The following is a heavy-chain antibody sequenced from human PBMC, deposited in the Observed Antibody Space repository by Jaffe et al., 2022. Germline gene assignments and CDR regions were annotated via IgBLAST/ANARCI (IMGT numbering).Heavy chain of an antibody. Sequence: QVQLVQSGAEVKKPGSSVKVSCKASGGTFSSYAISWVRQAPGQGLEWMGGIIPIFGTANYAQKFQGRVTITADESTSTAYMELSSLRSEDTAVYYCARGPPVIAAAAAEYFQHWGQGTLVTVSS. CDR3: ARGPPVIAAAAAEYFQH. CDR2: IIPIFGTA. V-gene: IGHV1-69*01. D-gene: IGHD6-13*01. CDR1: GGTFSSYA. J-gene: IGHJ1*01.